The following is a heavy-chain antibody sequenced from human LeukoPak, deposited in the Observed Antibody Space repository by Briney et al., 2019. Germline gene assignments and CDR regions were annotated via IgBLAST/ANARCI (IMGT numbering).Heavy chain of an antibody. J-gene: IGHJ6*02. Sequence: PGESLKISCKGSGYSFTSQWIGWVRQMPGKGLEWMGIIYPADSDTKYSPSFQGQVTISADKSISTAYLQWSSLKASDTAIYYCARWMIYYGSGVFHYHGMDVWGQGTTVTVSS. V-gene: IGHV5-51*01. CDR2: IYPADSDT. D-gene: IGHD3-10*01. CDR1: GYSFTSQW. CDR3: ARWMIYYGSGVFHYHGMDV.